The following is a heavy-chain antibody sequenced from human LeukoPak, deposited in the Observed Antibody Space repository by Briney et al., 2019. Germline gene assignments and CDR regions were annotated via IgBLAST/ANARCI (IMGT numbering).Heavy chain of an antibody. CDR2: ISGGTT. V-gene: IGHV3-23*01. D-gene: IGHD3-10*01. CDR3: AKSVYHSGNY. J-gene: IGHJ4*02. CDR1: GFTISTYG. Sequence: GGSPRLSCAASGFTISTYGMSWVRQAPGKGLEWVSSISGGTTYYADSVKGRFTISRDNSKNTVSLQMNGLRAEDTAVYYCAKSVYHSGNYWGQGTLVTVSS.